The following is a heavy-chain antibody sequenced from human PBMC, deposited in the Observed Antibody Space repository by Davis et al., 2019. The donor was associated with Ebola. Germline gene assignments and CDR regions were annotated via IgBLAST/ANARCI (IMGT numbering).Heavy chain of an antibody. D-gene: IGHD2-2*02. J-gene: IGHJ5*02. CDR2: IIPIFGTA. Sequence: AASVKVSCKASGGTFSSYAISWVRQAPGQGLEWMGGIIPIFGTANYAQKFHGRVTITADDSTITAYMELSSLRPEDTAVYYCARVRSYCTSTSCYTHWFDPWGQGTLVTVSS. V-gene: IGHV1-69*13. CDR1: GGTFSSYA. CDR3: ARVRSYCTSTSCYTHWFDP.